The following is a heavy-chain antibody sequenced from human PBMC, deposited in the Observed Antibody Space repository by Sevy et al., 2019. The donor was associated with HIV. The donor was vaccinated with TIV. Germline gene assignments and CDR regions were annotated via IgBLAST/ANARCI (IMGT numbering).Heavy chain of an antibody. CDR2: IYYSGNT. V-gene: IGHV4-30-4*01. D-gene: IGHD6-19*01. J-gene: IGHJ5*02. CDR3: TKVAGPFGWSDP. Sequence: SETLSLTCSVSGGSITSPDYNWSWVRQPPGKGLEWLGYIYYSGNTYYSPSLKSRASLSIDTSKNQFSLNLNSVTAADTAVYYCTKVAGPFGWSDPWGQGTLVTVSS. CDR1: GGSITSPDYN.